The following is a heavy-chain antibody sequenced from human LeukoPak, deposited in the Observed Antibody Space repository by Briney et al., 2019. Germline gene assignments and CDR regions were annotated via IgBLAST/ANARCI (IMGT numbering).Heavy chain of an antibody. CDR3: TTPMRYCSGGSCYNQYGMDV. Sequence: GGSLRLSCAASGFTFSNAWMSWVRQAPGKGLEWVGRIKSKTDGGTTDYAAPVKGRFTISRDDSKNTLYLQMNSLKTEDTAVYYCTTPMRYCSGGSCYNQYGMDVWGQGTTVTVSS. CDR1: GFTFSNAW. J-gene: IGHJ6*02. V-gene: IGHV3-15*01. CDR2: IKSKTDGGTT. D-gene: IGHD2-15*01.